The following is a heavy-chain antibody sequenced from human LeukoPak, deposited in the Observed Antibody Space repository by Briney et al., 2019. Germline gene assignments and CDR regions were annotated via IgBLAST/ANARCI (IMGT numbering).Heavy chain of an antibody. D-gene: IGHD6-13*01. CDR2: ISSSSSYI. J-gene: IGHJ4*02. V-gene: IGHV3-21*04. CDR3: ARGIAAAETRFDY. CDR1: GFTFSSYS. Sequence: GGSLRLSCAASGFTFSSYSMNWVRQAPGKGLEWVSSISSSSSYIYYADSVKGRFTISRDNAKNSLYLQMNSLRAEDTALYYCARGIAAAETRFDYWGQGTLVTVSS.